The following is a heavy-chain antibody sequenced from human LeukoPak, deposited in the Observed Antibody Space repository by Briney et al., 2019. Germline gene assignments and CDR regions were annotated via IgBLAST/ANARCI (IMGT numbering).Heavy chain of an antibody. CDR2: ISSSVSTI. CDR3: ARGSGYYLTWFDP. CDR1: GFTFSSYD. D-gene: IGHD3-3*01. Sequence: GGSLGLSCAASGFTFSSYDMNWVRQAPGKGLEWVSYISSSVSTIYYADSVKGRFTISRDNAKNSLYLQMNSLRAEDTAVYFCARGSGYYLTWFDPWGQGTLVTVSS. V-gene: IGHV3-48*03. J-gene: IGHJ5*02.